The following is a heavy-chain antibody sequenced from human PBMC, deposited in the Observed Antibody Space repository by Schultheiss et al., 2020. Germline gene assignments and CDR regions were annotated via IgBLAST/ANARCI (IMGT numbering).Heavy chain of an antibody. D-gene: IGHD3-16*01. V-gene: IGHV3-30-3*01. Sequence: GGSLRLSCAASGFTFSSYAMHWVRQAPGKGLEWVAVISYDGSNKYYADSVKGRFTISRDNSKNTLYLQMNSLRAEDTAVYYCAKDDNGGALPGWGQGTLVTVSS. CDR1: GFTFSSYA. J-gene: IGHJ4*02. CDR2: ISYDGSNK. CDR3: AKDDNGGALPG.